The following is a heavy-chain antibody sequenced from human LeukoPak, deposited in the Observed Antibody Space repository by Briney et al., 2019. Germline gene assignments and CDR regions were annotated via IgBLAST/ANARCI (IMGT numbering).Heavy chain of an antibody. CDR2: LIGSDGTT. D-gene: IGHD2-2*02. Sequence: PGGSLRLSCAASGFTFSNSVMIWVRQAPGKGLQWVSSLIGSDGTTYYADSVKGRFTISRDSSKNTPYLQMNSLRAEDTAIYYCSRNIHCDYWGQGTQVTVSS. CDR3: SRNIHCDY. V-gene: IGHV3-23*01. J-gene: IGHJ4*02. CDR1: GFTFSNSV.